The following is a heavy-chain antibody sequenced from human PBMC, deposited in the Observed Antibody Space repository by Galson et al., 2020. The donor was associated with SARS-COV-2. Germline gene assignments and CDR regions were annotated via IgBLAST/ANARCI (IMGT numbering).Heavy chain of an antibody. CDR3: ARKTYSSSSWWAFDI. D-gene: IGHD6-6*01. CDR1: GGSISSGGYS. Sequence: SETLSLTCAVSGGSISSGGYSWSWIRQPPGKGLEWIGDIYHSGRTYYNPSLNSRVTISVDRSKNQFSLKLASVTAADTAVYYCARKTYSSSSWWAFDIWGQGTMITVSS. CDR2: IYHSGRT. V-gene: IGHV4-30-2*01. J-gene: IGHJ3*02.